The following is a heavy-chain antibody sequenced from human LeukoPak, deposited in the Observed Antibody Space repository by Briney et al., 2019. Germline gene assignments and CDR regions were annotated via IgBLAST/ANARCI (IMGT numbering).Heavy chain of an antibody. CDR2: IYSVGRS. V-gene: IGHV3-53*01. J-gene: IGHJ4*02. CDR3: ARARFGALLRGLDS. CDR1: GLTVSHDY. Sequence: GGSLRLSCAVTGLTVSHDYMTWVRQSPGKGLEWVSVIYSVGRSSYADSVKGRFTISRDTSANTLYLDMSSLRAEDTAVYFCARARFGALLRGLDSWGQGTLVIVSS. D-gene: IGHD3-10*01.